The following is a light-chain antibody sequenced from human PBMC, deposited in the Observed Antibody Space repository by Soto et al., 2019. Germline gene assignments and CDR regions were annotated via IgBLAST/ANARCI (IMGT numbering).Light chain of an antibody. CDR3: QQRSNWPPIT. J-gene: IGKJ5*01. CDR2: DAS. CDR1: QTVRNNY. Sequence: EFVLTQSPGTLSLSPGERATLSCRASQTVRNNYLAWYQQKPGQAPRLLIYDASNRATGIPARFSGSGSGTDLTLTISSLEPEDFAVYYCQQRSNWPPITFGQGTRLEIK. V-gene: IGKV3-11*01.